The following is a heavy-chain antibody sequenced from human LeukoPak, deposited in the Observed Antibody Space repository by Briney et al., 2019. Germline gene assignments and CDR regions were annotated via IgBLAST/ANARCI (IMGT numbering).Heavy chain of an antibody. CDR3: ARDLPYYDFWSGYGYYYYYMDV. CDR2: IYTSGST. J-gene: IGHJ6*03. CDR1: GGSISSYY. D-gene: IGHD3-3*01. V-gene: IGHV4-4*07. Sequence: SETLSLTCTVSGGSISSYYWSWIRQPAGKGLEWIGRIYTSGSTNYNPSLKSRVIMSVDTSKNQFSLKLSSVTAADTAVYYCARDLPYYDFWSGYGYYYYYMDVWGKGTTVTVSS.